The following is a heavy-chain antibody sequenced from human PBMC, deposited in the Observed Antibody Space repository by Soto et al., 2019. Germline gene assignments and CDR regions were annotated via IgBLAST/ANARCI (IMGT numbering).Heavy chain of an antibody. D-gene: IGHD3-10*01. CDR2: VSRDDKT. J-gene: IGHJ4*02. CDR1: GFTFSSYA. V-gene: IGHV3-23*01. Sequence: VQLLESGGALVKPGGSLRLSCAASGFTFSSYAIRWVRQAPGRGLEWVSAVSRDDKTYYAVSVKGRFTVSRDDSKNTLYLQMSSLRAEDTAIYFCAKDWYGGADGIDYWGQGTLVTVSS. CDR3: AKDWYGGADGIDY.